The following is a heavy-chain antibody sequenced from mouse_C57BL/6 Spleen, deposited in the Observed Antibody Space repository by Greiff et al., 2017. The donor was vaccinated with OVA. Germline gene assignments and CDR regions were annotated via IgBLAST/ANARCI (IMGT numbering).Heavy chain of an antibody. Sequence: EVQVVESGGGLVQPGGSLKLSCAASGFTFSDYYMYWVRQTPEKRLEWVAYISNGGGSTYYPDTVKGRFTISRDNAKNTLYLQMSRLKSEDTAMYYCARHSYYHRYFDVWGTGTTVTVSS. CDR1: GFTFSDYY. J-gene: IGHJ1*03. V-gene: IGHV5-12*01. D-gene: IGHD1-1*01. CDR2: ISNGGGST. CDR3: ARHSYYHRYFDV.